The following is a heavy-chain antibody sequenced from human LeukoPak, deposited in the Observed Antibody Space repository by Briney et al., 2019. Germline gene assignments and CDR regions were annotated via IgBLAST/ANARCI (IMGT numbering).Heavy chain of an antibody. V-gene: IGHV1-69*05. CDR3: VFDSSGYLSRSLPPYFDS. CDR2: IIPIFGTA. J-gene: IGHJ4*02. D-gene: IGHD3-22*01. CDR1: GYTFTSYD. Sequence: GASVKVSCKASGYTFTSYDINWVRQAPGQGLEWMGGIIPIFGTAKYAQKFQGRVTLTTDESTSTAYMELSSLRSEDTAVYYCVFDSSGYLSRSLPPYFDSWGQGTLVTVSS.